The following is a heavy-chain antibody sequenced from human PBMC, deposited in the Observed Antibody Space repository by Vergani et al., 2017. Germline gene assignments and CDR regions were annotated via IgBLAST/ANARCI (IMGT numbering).Heavy chain of an antibody. V-gene: IGHV4-61*02. CDR1: GASTNNDL. Sequence: VQLQESGPGLLKPSQTLSLTCTVSGASTNNDLSSWHWIRQPSGKGLEWIGRIYVSGITDYNSSLQSRVSMSVDTSTKQFSLTLTSVTAADTAVYYCARDNKQLRPRAFDLWVQGAMVTVSS. J-gene: IGHJ3*01. CDR2: IYVSGIT. D-gene: IGHD4-23*01. CDR3: ARDNKQLRPRAFDL.